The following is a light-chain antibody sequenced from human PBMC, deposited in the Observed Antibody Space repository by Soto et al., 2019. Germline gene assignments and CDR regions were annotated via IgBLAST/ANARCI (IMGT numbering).Light chain of an antibody. CDR3: QQYNTYSYT. V-gene: IGKV1-5*01. CDR1: QSINIW. CDR2: DAS. J-gene: IGKJ2*01. Sequence: DTQMTQSPYTQYATVGDRVTITCRASQSINIWLAWYQQKAGKAPKLLIYDASTLENGVPLRFSGSGSGTEFTLTISGLQPDDFATYYCQQYNTYSYTFGQGTKVDIK.